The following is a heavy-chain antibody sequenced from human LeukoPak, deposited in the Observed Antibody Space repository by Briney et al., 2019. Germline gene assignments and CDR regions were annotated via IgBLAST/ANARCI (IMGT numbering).Heavy chain of an antibody. J-gene: IGHJ4*02. CDR2: ISDSGAST. CDR1: GFTFSSFA. Sequence: PGGSLRLSCAASGFTFSSFAMNWVRQAPGKGLEWVSAISDSGASTFYADSVKGRFTISRDNSEYTLFLQMNSLRAEDTAVYYCAKDSRWFGESPFDYWGQGTLVTVSS. D-gene: IGHD3-10*01. CDR3: AKDSRWFGESPFDY. V-gene: IGHV3-23*01.